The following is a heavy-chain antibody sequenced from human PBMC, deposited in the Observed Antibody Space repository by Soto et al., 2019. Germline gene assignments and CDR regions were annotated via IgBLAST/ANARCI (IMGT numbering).Heavy chain of an antibody. CDR2: VYYTGST. V-gene: IGHV4-31*02. CDR1: GDSISSGGYY. D-gene: IGHD4-17*01. Sequence: PSETLSLTXTVSGDSISSGGYYWGWIRQHPGKGLEWIGYVYYTGSTYYNPSLKSRVTISVDTSKNQFSLKLWSVTAADTAVYYCAKDPSPQPTTVVTPGWFAPWGQGILVTVSS. CDR3: AKDPSPQPTTVVTPGWFAP. J-gene: IGHJ5*02.